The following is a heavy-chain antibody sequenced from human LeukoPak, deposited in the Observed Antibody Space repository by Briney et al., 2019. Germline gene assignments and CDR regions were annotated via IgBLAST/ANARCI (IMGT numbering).Heavy chain of an antibody. CDR1: GFTFSSFE. V-gene: IGHV3-23*01. J-gene: IGHJ4*02. CDR3: AKTGYSSGWYRIWDY. Sequence: GGSLRLSCAASGFTFSSFEMSWVRQAPGKGLEWVSAISGSGGSAYYADFVKGRFTISRDNSRNSLSLQMNSLRAEDTALYYCAKTGYSSGWYRIWDYWGQGTLVTVSS. D-gene: IGHD6-19*01. CDR2: ISGSGGSA.